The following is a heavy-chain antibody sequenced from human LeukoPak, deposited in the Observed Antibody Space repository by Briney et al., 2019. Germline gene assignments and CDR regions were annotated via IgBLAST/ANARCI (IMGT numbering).Heavy chain of an antibody. Sequence: GGSLRLSCAASGFSFSSYSMNWVRQAPGKGLEWVSYITSSSTMHYADAVKGRFAISRDNAKSSLYLQMNSLRAEDTAVYYCARKSGSSGYPFDYWGQGTLVTVSS. CDR2: ITSSSTM. CDR1: GFSFSSYS. J-gene: IGHJ4*02. CDR3: ARKSGSSGYPFDY. V-gene: IGHV3-48*01. D-gene: IGHD3-22*01.